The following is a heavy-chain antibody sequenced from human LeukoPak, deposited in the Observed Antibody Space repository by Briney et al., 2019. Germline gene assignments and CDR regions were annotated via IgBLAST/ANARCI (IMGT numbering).Heavy chain of an antibody. Sequence: GGSLRLSCAASGFTFSSYDMHWVRQATGKGLEWVSAIGTAGDTYYPGSVKGRFTISRENAKNSLYLQMNSLRAGDTAVYYCAMCSAATGTVYWGQGTLVTVSS. CDR3: AMCSAATGTVY. CDR2: IGTAGDT. V-gene: IGHV3-13*04. J-gene: IGHJ4*02. D-gene: IGHD6-13*01. CDR1: GFTFSSYD.